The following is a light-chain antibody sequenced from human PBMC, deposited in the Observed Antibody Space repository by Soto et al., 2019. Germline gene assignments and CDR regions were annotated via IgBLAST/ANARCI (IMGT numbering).Light chain of an antibody. CDR3: SSYAGSNNHVV. J-gene: IGLJ2*01. CDR2: EVS. V-gene: IGLV2-8*01. Sequence: QSALTQPPSASGSPGQSVTISCTGTCSDVGGYNYVSWYQQHPGKAPKLMIYEVSKRPSGVPDRFSGSKSGNTASLTVSGLQAEDEADYYCSSYAGSNNHVVFGGGTKLTVL. CDR1: CSDVGGYNY.